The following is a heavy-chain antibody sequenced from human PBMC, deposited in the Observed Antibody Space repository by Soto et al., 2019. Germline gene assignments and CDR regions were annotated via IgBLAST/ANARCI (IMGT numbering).Heavy chain of an antibody. Sequence: PSETLSLTCAVYGGSFSGYYWSWIRQPPGKGLEWIGEINHSGSTNYNPSLKSRVTISVDTSKNQFSLKLSSVTAADTAVYYCARVPYYYDSSPGGYFDYWGQGTLVTVSS. CDR2: INHSGST. CDR3: ARVPYYYDSSPGGYFDY. J-gene: IGHJ4*02. V-gene: IGHV4-34*01. CDR1: GGSFSGYY. D-gene: IGHD3-22*01.